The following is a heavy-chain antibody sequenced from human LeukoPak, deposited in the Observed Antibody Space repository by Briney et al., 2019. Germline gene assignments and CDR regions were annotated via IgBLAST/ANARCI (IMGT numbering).Heavy chain of an antibody. Sequence: GESLKISCKGSGYSFTSYWIAWVRQMPGKGLEWMGSIYPGDSDSRYSPSFQGHITISADKSINTAYLQWGSLRASDTAMYYCARQTYDSSGYYGGIPFREYYFDYWGQGTLVTVSS. D-gene: IGHD3-22*01. CDR2: IYPGDSDS. V-gene: IGHV5-51*01. CDR1: GYSFTSYW. CDR3: ARQTYDSSGYYGGIPFREYYFDY. J-gene: IGHJ4*02.